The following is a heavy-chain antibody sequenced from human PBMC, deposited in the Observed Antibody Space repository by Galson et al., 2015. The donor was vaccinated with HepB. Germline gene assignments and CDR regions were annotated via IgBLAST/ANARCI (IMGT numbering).Heavy chain of an antibody. V-gene: IGHV3-15*01. CDR2: IKSKTDGGTT. CDR1: GFTFSNAW. J-gene: IGHJ3*02. CDR3: TTPYYGSGSGGNDAFDI. Sequence: SLRLSCAASGFTFSNAWMSWVRQAPGKGLEWVGRIKSKTDGGTTDYAAPVKGRFTISRDDSKNTLYLQMDSLKTEDTAVYYCTTPYYGSGSGGNDAFDIWGQGTMVTVSS. D-gene: IGHD3-10*01.